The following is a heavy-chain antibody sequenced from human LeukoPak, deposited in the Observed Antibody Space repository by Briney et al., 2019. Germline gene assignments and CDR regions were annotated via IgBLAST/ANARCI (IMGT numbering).Heavy chain of an antibody. CDR1: GFTFRSYW. V-gene: IGHV3-74*01. CDR3: VRDSNSNFDY. Sequence: PGGSLRLSCAASGFTFRSYWTRWVRQAPGKGLVWVSRINRDGSNTNYADSVRGRFTISRDNAKNTVYLQMSSLRAEDTAVYYCVRDSNSNFDYWGQGTLVTVSS. D-gene: IGHD6-13*01. CDR2: INRDGSNT. J-gene: IGHJ4*02.